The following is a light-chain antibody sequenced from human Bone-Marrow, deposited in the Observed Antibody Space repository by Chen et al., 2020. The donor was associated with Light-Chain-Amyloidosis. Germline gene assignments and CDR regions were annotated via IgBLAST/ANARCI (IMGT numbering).Light chain of an antibody. J-gene: IGLJ2*01. V-gene: IGLV1-47*01. CDR3: AAWDDSLSGRL. CDR1: SSNIGSNY. CDR2: RNN. Sequence: QSVLTQPPSASATPGQRVTISCSGSSSNIGSNYVYWYQQLPGTAPKLLIYRNNQRPSGVPDRFSGSKSGTSASLAISGLRSEDEADYYCAAWDDSLSGRLFGGGTKLTVL.